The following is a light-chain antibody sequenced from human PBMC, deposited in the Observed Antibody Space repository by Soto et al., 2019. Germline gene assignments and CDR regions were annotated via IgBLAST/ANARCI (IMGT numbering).Light chain of an antibody. Sequence: DIQMTQSPSSLSASVGDRVTITCRASQSISSYLNWYQQKPGKAPKLLIYAASSLQSGVPSRFSGSGSGTDFTLTISSLQAEDVAVYYCQQYYSTPWTFGQGTRWIS. CDR2: AAS. CDR1: QSISSY. CDR3: QQYYSTPWT. V-gene: IGKV1-39*01. J-gene: IGKJ1*01.